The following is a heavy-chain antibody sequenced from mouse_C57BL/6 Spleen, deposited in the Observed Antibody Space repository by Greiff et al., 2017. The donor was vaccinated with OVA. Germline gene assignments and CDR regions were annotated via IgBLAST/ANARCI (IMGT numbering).Heavy chain of an antibody. CDR3: ARKRSNPLYNAMDY. CDR1: GYTFTSYW. J-gene: IGHJ4*01. V-gene: IGHV1-69*01. Sequence: QVQLQQPGAELVMPGASVKLSCKASGYTFTSYWMHWVKQRPGQGLEWIGEIDPSDSYTNYNQKFKGKSTLTVDKSSSTAYMQLSSLTSEDSAVYYCARKRSNPLYNAMDYWGQGTSVTVSS. D-gene: IGHD2-5*01. CDR2: IDPSDSYT.